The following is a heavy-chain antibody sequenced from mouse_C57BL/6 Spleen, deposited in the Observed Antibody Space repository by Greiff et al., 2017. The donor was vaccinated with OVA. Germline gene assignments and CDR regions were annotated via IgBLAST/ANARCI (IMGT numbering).Heavy chain of an antibody. CDR3: ARLNYGSSYYFDY. D-gene: IGHD1-1*01. Sequence: DVQLQESGPELVKPGASVKIPCKASGYTFTDYNMDWVKQSHGKSLEWIGDINPNNGGTIYNQKFKGKATLTVDKSSSTAYMELRSLTSEDTAVYYCARLNYGSSYYFDYWGQGTTLTVSS. V-gene: IGHV1-18*01. CDR1: GYTFTDYN. J-gene: IGHJ2*01. CDR2: INPNNGGT.